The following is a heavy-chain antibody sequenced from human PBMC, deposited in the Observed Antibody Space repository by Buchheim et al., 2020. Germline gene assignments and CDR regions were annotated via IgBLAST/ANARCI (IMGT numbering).Heavy chain of an antibody. V-gene: IGHV4-34*01. J-gene: IGHJ6*02. Sequence: QVQLQQWGAGLLKPSETLSLTCAVYGGSFSGSYWSWIRQPPGKGLEWIGEINHRGSTNYNPSLKSRVTISVDTSKNQFSLKLSSVTAADTAVYYCARERIQLWLRTYYYYGMDVWGQGTT. CDR1: GGSFSGSY. CDR2: INHRGST. D-gene: IGHD5-18*01. CDR3: ARERIQLWLRTYYYYGMDV.